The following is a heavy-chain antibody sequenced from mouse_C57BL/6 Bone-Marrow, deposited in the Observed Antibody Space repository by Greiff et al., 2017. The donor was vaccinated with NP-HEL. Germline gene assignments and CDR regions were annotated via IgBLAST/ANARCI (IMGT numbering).Heavy chain of an antibody. Sequence: QVQLQQSGAELVRPGTSVKVSCKASGYAFTNYLIEWVKQRPGQGLEWIGVINPGSGGTNYNEKFKGKATLTADKSSSTAYMQLSSLTSEDSAVXFCARRTTGFDYWGQGTTLTVSS. CDR3: ARRTTGFDY. J-gene: IGHJ2*01. D-gene: IGHD1-1*01. CDR2: INPGSGGT. CDR1: GYAFTNYL. V-gene: IGHV1-54*01.